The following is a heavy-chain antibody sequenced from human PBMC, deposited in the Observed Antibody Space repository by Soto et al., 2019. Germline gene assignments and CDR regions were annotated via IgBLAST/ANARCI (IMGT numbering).Heavy chain of an antibody. D-gene: IGHD6-13*01. CDR1: GFAFGDYA. Sequence: SLRLSCAASGFAFGDYAIHFFRQSPGKCLEWVSYITWNSGYIGYADSVKGRFTISRDNANNSLYLQMNSLKPEDTAFYYCAKALYGSSSSPIDYWGQGTLVTVSS. V-gene: IGHV3-9*01. CDR2: ITWNSGYI. CDR3: AKALYGSSSSPIDY. J-gene: IGHJ4*02.